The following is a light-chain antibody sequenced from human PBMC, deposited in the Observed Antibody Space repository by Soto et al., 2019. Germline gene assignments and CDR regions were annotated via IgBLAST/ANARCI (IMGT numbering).Light chain of an antibody. CDR2: DVS. Sequence: EVVLTQSPATLSLSPGERATLSCRASQSVSAYLAWYQKKADQAPRLLIYDVSNRATGIPARFSGSGSGTDFTLTISSLEPEDSAVYYCQQRSVWPLTFGGGTKVEIK. J-gene: IGKJ4*01. V-gene: IGKV3-11*01. CDR3: QQRSVWPLT. CDR1: QSVSAY.